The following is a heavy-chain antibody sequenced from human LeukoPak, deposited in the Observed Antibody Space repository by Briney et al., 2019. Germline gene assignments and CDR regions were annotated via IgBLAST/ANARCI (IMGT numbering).Heavy chain of an antibody. CDR2: ISASGHYT. CDR3: ARDGSWGDYQFYFYMDV. Sequence: PGGSLRLSCEASGFTFGSFAMSWVRQAPGKGLEWLSGISASGHYTYNADSVKGRFTISRDNSKNTLYIEMNSLRAEDTAVYYCARDGSWGDYQFYFYMDVWGKGTTVTVSS. D-gene: IGHD2-2*01. V-gene: IGHV3-23*01. J-gene: IGHJ6*03. CDR1: GFTFGSFA.